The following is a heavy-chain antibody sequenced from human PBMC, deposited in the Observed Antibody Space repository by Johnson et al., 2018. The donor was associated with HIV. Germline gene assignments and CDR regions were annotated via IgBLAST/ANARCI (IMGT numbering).Heavy chain of an antibody. CDR2: INWNGGST. V-gene: IGHV3-20*04. Sequence: MQLVESGGGVVRPGGSLRLSCAASGFTFDDCGMSWVRQGPGKGLEWVSGINWNGGSTGYADSVKGRFTISRDNAKNSLYLQMNSLRDEDTALYFCATVWRNEGRHSCDVWGLGTMVTVSS. J-gene: IGHJ3*01. CDR1: GFTFDDCG. CDR3: ATVWRNEGRHSCDV. D-gene: IGHD1-1*01.